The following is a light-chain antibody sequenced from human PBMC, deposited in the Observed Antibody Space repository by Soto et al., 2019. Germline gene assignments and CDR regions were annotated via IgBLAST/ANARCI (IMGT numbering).Light chain of an antibody. V-gene: IGLV1-40*01. CDR2: ANS. J-gene: IGLJ3*02. CDR3: QSYDSSLSGWV. CDR1: SSYIGAGYD. Sequence: QAVVTQPPSVSGAPGQRVTISCTGSSSYIGAGYDVHWYQQLPGTAPKLLIYANSNRPSGVPDRFSGSKSGTSASLAITGLQAEDEADYYCQSYDSSLSGWVFGGETKLTVL.